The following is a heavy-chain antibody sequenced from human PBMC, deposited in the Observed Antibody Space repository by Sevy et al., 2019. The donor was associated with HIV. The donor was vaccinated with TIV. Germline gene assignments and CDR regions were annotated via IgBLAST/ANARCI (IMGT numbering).Heavy chain of an antibody. J-gene: IGHJ6*03. Sequence: SETLSLACTVSGGSISSYYWSWIRQPAGKGLEWIGRIYTSGSTNYNPSLKSRVTMSVDTSKNQFSLKLSSVTAADTAVYYCARDRGYYYYYYMDVWGKGTTVTVSS. V-gene: IGHV4-4*07. D-gene: IGHD3-10*01. CDR2: IYTSGST. CDR3: ARDRGYYYYYYMDV. CDR1: GGSISSYY.